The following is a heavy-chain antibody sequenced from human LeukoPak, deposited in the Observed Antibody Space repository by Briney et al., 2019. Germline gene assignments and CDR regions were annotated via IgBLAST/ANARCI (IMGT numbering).Heavy chain of an antibody. Sequence: PSETLSLTCAVYGGSFSGYYWSWIRQPPGKGLEWIGEINHSGSTNYNPSLKGRVTISVDTSKNQFSLKLSSVTAADTAVYYCARGRSSWIFHFDYWGQGTLVTVSS. CDR3: ARGRSSWIFHFDY. CDR1: GGSFSGYY. CDR2: INHSGST. V-gene: IGHV4-34*01. J-gene: IGHJ4*02. D-gene: IGHD1-1*01.